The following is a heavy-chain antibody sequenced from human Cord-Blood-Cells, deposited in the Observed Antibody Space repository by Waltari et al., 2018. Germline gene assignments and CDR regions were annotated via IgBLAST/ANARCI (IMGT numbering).Heavy chain of an antibody. CDR3: AKSYSSSTYYFDY. V-gene: IGHV4-39*01. CDR1: GGSISSSSYY. CDR2: IYYSGST. D-gene: IGHD6-13*01. J-gene: IGHJ4*02. Sequence: QLQLQESGPGLVKPSETLSLTCTVSGGSISSSSYYWGWLRQPPGKGLEWIGSIYYSGSTYYNPSLKSRVTISVDTSKNQFSLKLSSVTAADTAVYYCAKSYSSSTYYFDYWGQGTLVTVSS.